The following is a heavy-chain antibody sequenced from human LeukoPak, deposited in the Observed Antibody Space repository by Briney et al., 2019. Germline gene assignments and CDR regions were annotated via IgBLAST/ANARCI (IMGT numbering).Heavy chain of an antibody. J-gene: IGHJ6*02. Sequence: PSETLSLTCAVYGGSFSGYYWSWIRQPPGKGLEWIGYIYYSGSTNYNPSLKSRVTISVDTSKNQFSLKLSSVTAADTAVYYCARVAGGSGWYVVADYYYYGMDVWGQGTTVTVSS. V-gene: IGHV4-59*01. CDR1: GGSFSGYY. CDR2: IYYSGST. CDR3: ARVAGGSGWYVVADYYYYGMDV. D-gene: IGHD6-19*01.